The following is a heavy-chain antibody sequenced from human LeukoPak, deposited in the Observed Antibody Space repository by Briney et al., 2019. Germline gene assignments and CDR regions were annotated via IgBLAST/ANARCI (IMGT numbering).Heavy chain of an antibody. CDR3: ARRDGYNFNWFDP. V-gene: IGHV1-2*02. CDR1: GYTFTGYC. J-gene: IGHJ5*02. D-gene: IGHD5-24*01. Sequence: AASVKVSCKASGYTFTGYCMHWVRQAPGQGLEWMGWIIPNSGGTNYAQKFQGRVTMTRDTSISTAYMELSRLRSDDTAVYYCARRDGYNFNWFDPWGQGTLVTVSS. CDR2: IIPNSGGT.